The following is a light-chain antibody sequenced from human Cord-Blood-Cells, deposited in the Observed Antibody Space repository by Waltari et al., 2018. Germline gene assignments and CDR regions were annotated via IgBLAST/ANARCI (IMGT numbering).Light chain of an antibody. CDR1: QSVLYSSNNKNY. J-gene: IGKJ1*01. CDR2: WAS. Sequence: DIVMTQSPDSLAVSLGERATINCKSSQSVLYSSNNKNYLAWYQQKPGQPPKLLIYWASTRESGVPDRFSVSGSGTDFTLTISSLQAEDVAVYYCQQYYSTLGTFGQGTKVEIK. V-gene: IGKV4-1*01. CDR3: QQYYSTLGT.